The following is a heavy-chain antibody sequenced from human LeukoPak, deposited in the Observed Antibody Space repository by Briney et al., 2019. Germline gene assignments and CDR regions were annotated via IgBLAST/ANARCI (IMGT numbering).Heavy chain of an antibody. Sequence: PSETLSLTCTVSGYSISSGYFWGWIRQPPGKGLEWIGSFYHSGITYYNPSLKSRVTISVEMSKNQFSLKLSSVTAADTAVYYCARVLLRGPVDYWGQGTLVTVSS. CDR3: ARVLLRGPVDY. V-gene: IGHV4-38-2*02. CDR1: GYSISSGYF. J-gene: IGHJ4*02. CDR2: FYHSGIT.